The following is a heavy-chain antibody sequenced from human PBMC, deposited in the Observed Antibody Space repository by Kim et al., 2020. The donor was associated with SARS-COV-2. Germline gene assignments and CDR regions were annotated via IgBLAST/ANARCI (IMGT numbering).Heavy chain of an antibody. CDR1: GFTFSSYW. Sequence: GWSLRLSCAASGFTFSSYWMHWVRQAPGKGLVWVSRINSDGSSTSYADSVKGRFTISRDNAKNTLYLQMNSLRAEDTAVYYCARVAAYYGSGNYGMDVWGQGTTVTVSS. V-gene: IGHV3-74*01. CDR2: INSDGSST. CDR3: ARVAAYYGSGNYGMDV. J-gene: IGHJ6*02. D-gene: IGHD3-10*01.